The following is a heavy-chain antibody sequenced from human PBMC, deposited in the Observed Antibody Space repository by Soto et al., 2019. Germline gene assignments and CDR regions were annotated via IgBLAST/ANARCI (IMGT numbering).Heavy chain of an antibody. V-gene: IGHV4-39*01. Sequence: KQSQTLSLPCTVSGGSISSSSYYWGWIRQPPGKGLEWIGSIYYSGSTYYNPSLKSRVTISVDTSKNQFSLKLGSVTAADTAVYYCARLGGLGSGWQNWFDPWGQGTLVTVSS. J-gene: IGHJ5*02. CDR2: IYYSGST. CDR1: GGSISSSSYY. D-gene: IGHD6-19*01. CDR3: ARLGGLGSGWQNWFDP.